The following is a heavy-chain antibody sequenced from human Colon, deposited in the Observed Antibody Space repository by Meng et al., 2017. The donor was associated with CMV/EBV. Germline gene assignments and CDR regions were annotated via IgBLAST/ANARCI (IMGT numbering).Heavy chain of an antibody. CDR2: IRYDGSTK. CDR3: VTLIGIPCL. CDR1: GFKFSSYG. D-gene: IGHD5/OR15-5a*01. Sequence: GGSLRLSCAASGFKFSSYGVHWVRQAPGKGLEWVAFIRYDGSTKYYQDSVNGRFTISRDNSKNTLYLQMNSLRPEDTAVCFCVTLIGIPCLWGQGTQVTVSS. V-gene: IGHV3-30*02. J-gene: IGHJ4*02.